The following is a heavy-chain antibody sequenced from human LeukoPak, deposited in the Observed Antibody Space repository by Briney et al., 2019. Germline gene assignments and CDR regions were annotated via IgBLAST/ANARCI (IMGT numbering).Heavy chain of an antibody. D-gene: IGHD5-18*01. J-gene: IGHJ4*02. CDR1: GYTFGDYA. CDR3: TRAGFEYSYGFYDSFDY. CDR2: IRSKAYGGTT. Sequence: GGSLRLSCTASGYTFGDYAMSWFRQAPGKGLEWVGFIRSKAYGGTTEYAASVKGRFTISGDDSKSIAYLQMNSLKTEDTAVYYCTRAGFEYSYGFYDSFDYWGQGTLVTVSS. V-gene: IGHV3-49*03.